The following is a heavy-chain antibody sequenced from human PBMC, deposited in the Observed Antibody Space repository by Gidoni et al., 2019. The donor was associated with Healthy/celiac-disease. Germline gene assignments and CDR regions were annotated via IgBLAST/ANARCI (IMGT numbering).Heavy chain of an antibody. CDR3: ARDSAGAAAGTAYYYGMDV. D-gene: IGHD6-13*01. V-gene: IGHV1-46*01. Sequence: QVQLVQSGAEVKKPGASVKVSCKASGYTFTSYYMHWVRQAPGQGLEWMGIINPSGGSTSYAQKFQGRVTMTRDTSTSTVYMELSSLRSEDTAVYYCARDSAGAAAGTAYYYGMDVWGQGTTVTVSS. CDR2: INPSGGST. CDR1: GYTFTSYY. J-gene: IGHJ6*02.